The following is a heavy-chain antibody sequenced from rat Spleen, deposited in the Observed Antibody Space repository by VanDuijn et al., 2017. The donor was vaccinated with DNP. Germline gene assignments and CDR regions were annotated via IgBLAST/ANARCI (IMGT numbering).Heavy chain of an antibody. CDR3: ARGLPGYRY. D-gene: IGHD1-4*01. V-gene: IGHV5-7*01. CDR1: GFTFSDYN. J-gene: IGHJ2*01. CDR2: ITYDGIST. Sequence: EVQLVESGGGFVQPGRSLKLSCAASGFTFSDYNMAWVRQAPKKGLEWVATITYDGISTYYQDSVKGRFTISRDNAKSTLYLQMDSLRSEDTANYYCARGLPGYRYWGQGVMVTVSS.